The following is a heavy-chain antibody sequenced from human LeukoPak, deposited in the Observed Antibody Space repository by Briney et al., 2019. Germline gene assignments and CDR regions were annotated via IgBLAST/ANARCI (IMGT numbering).Heavy chain of an antibody. V-gene: IGHV1-2*06. Sequence: ASVKVSCKASGYTFIGYYMHWVRQAPGQGLEWMGRINPNSGGTDYAQKFQGRVTMTRDTSISTAYLEFSSLRSDDTAVYYCARDQYCSGGSCPSWGQGTLVTVSS. J-gene: IGHJ5*02. CDR3: ARDQYCSGGSCPS. CDR2: INPNSGGT. D-gene: IGHD2-15*01. CDR1: GYTFIGYY.